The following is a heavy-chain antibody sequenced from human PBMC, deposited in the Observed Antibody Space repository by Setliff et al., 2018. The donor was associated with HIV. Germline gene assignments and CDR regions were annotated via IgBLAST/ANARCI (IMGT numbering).Heavy chain of an antibody. J-gene: IGHJ4*02. D-gene: IGHD2-21*02. CDR3: ARAPVVTAQPNHFDF. Sequence: SETLSLTCTVSGGSINSYWWNWIRQPPGKGLEWIGEINHSGITNYNPSLESRITISVDRSKNQFSLNLTSVTAADTAVYFCARAPVVTAQPNHFDFWGQGMLVTVSS. CDR2: INHSGIT. CDR1: GGSINSYW. V-gene: IGHV4-34*01.